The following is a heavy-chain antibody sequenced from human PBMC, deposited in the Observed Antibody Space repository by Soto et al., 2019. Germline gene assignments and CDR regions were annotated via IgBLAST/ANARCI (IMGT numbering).Heavy chain of an antibody. D-gene: IGHD2-2*01. V-gene: IGHV1-46*03. J-gene: IGHJ3*02. CDR1: GYTFTSYY. CDR2: INPSGGST. Sequence: QVQLVQSGAEVKKPGASVKVSCKASGYTFTSYYMHWVRQSPGQGLEWMGIINPSGGSTSYAQKFHGRVTMTKDTSTSTVYMELSSMRSEDTAVYYCARDIVLVPAAMPNVVIAMPEAFDIWGQGTMVTVSS. CDR3: ARDIVLVPAAMPNVVIAMPEAFDI.